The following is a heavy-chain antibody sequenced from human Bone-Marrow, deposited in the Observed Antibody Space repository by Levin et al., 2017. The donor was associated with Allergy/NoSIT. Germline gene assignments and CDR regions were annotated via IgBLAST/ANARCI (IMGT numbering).Heavy chain of an antibody. J-gene: IGHJ4*02. CDR2: IKTKTDGGAT. CDR1: GFTFSNTW. Sequence: PGGSLRLSCAASGFTFSNTWMNWVRQAPGKGLEWVGRIKTKTDGGATDYAAPVKGRFTISRDESKNTLYLQMNSLKTVDTAVYYCTTDGASVTRGVYWGQGTLVTVSS. CDR3: TTDGASVTRGVY. V-gene: IGHV3-15*07. D-gene: IGHD4-17*01.